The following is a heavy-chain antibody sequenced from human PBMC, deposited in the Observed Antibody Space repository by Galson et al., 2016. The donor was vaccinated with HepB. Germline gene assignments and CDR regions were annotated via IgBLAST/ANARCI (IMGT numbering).Heavy chain of an antibody. V-gene: IGHV1-69*01. J-gene: IGHJ6*02. D-gene: IGHD1-1*01. Sequence: CKASGGNFMNYAISWVRQAPGQRLEWMGGIIPFFGTPDYPQKFEGRVTITADESTSTAYMELRSLRSEDTAVYYCARWDAGTTGDYYYYGMDVWGQGTTVTVSS. CDR3: ARWDAGTTGDYYYYGMDV. CDR1: GGNFMNYA. CDR2: IIPFFGTP.